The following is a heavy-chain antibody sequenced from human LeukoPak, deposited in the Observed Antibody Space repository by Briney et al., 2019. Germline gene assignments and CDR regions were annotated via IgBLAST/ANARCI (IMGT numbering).Heavy chain of an antibody. D-gene: IGHD3-22*01. CDR3: ARHPSYYDRIDY. Sequence: SETLSLTCTVSGGSISSYYWSWIRQPAGKGLEWIGRIYTSGSTNYNPSLKSRVTISVDTSKNQFSLKLSSVTAADTAVYYCARHPSYYDRIDYWGQGTLVTVSS. J-gene: IGHJ4*02. V-gene: IGHV4-4*07. CDR2: IYTSGST. CDR1: GGSISSYY.